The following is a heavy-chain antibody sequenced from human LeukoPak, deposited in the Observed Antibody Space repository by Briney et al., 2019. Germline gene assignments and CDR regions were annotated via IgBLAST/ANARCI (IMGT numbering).Heavy chain of an antibody. Sequence: ASVTVSCKASGYTFTSYAMHWVRQAPGQRLEWMGWINAGNGNTKYSQKFQGRVTITRDTSASTAYMELSSLRSEDTAVYYCARGESYGYIDYWGQGTLVTVSS. CDR1: GYTFTSYA. J-gene: IGHJ4*02. CDR3: ARGESYGYIDY. V-gene: IGHV1-3*01. CDR2: INAGNGNT. D-gene: IGHD5-18*01.